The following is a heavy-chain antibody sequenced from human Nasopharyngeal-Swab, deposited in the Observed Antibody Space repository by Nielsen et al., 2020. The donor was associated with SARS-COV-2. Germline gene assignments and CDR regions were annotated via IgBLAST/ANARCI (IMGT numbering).Heavy chain of an antibody. V-gene: IGHV3-9*01. J-gene: IGHJ6*02. D-gene: IGHD5-18*01. CDR2: ISWNSGNK. CDR1: GFSFDDYA. Sequence: SLKISYAASGFSFDDYAMHWVRQPPGKGLEWVSRISWNSGNKHYADSVKGRFTISRDNAKNSLYLQMNSLRTEDTALYYCAKDTETGEGIYLWEGGMDVWGQGTTVTVSS. CDR3: AKDTETGEGIYLWEGGMDV.